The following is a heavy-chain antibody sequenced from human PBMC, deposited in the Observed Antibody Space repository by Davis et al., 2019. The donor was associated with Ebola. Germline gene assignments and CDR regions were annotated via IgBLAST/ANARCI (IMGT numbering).Heavy chain of an antibody. CDR3: ARAGFGEIYFDY. V-gene: IGHV3-74*01. J-gene: IGHJ4*02. CDR2: TNTDASGT. CDR1: GFTFSSYW. D-gene: IGHD3-10*01. Sequence: PGGSLRLSCAVSGFTFSSYWMHWVRQVPGKGLVWVSRTNTDASGTSYADSVKGRFTISRDNAKNSLYLQMNSLRGEDTAVYYCARAGFGEIYFDYWGQGTLVTVSS.